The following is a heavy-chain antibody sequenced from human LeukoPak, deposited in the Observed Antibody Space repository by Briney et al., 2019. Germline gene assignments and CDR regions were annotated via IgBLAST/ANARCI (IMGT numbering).Heavy chain of an antibody. J-gene: IGHJ1*01. D-gene: IGHD6-13*01. CDR1: GYSISSGYY. CDR3: ARGVAAAGTVFQH. Sequence: SETLSLTCTVSGYSISSGYYWGWIRQPPGKGLEWIGSIYHSGSTYYNPSLKSRVTISVDTSKNQFSLKLSSVTAADTAMYYCARGVAAAGTVFQHWGQGTLVTVSS. CDR2: IYHSGST. V-gene: IGHV4-38-2*02.